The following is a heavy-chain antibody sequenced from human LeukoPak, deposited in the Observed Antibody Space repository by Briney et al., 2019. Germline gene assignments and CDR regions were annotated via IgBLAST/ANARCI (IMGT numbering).Heavy chain of an antibody. J-gene: IGHJ4*02. V-gene: IGHV3-30*04. CDR1: GFTFSSYA. D-gene: IGHD3-22*01. CDR2: ISYDGSNK. CDR3: ATNYYDSSGYYYVPYY. Sequence: RSGGSLRLSCAASGFTFSSYAMHWVRQAPGKGLEWVAVISYDGSNKYYAGSVKGRFTISRDNSKNTLYLQMNSLRAEDTAVYYCATNYYDSSGYYYVPYYWGQGTLVTVSS.